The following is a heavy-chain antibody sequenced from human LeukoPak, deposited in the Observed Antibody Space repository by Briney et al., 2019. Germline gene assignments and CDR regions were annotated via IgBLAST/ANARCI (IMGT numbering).Heavy chain of an antibody. Sequence: GGSLRLSCAASGFTFTGYWMSWVRQAPGKGLEWVSAISASGDTTYYADSVRGRFTISRDNSKNTLYLQMNSLRAGDTALYYCAKESLRGHSYGFDNWGQGTLVTVSS. D-gene: IGHD5-18*01. CDR2: ISASGDTT. CDR3: AKESLRGHSYGFDN. CDR1: GFTFTGYW. V-gene: IGHV3-23*01. J-gene: IGHJ4*02.